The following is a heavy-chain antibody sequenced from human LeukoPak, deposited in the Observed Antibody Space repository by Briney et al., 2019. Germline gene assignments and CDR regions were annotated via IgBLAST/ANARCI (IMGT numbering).Heavy chain of an antibody. V-gene: IGHV4-61*02. J-gene: IGHJ3*02. CDR1: GGSISSGSYY. Sequence: SETLSLTCTVSGGSISSGSYYWSWTRQPAGKGLEWIGRIYTSGSTNYNPSLKSRVTISVDTSKNQFSLKLSSVTAADTAVYYCATNWNDGLDAFDIWGQGTMVTVSS. CDR3: ATNWNDGLDAFDI. D-gene: IGHD1-1*01. CDR2: IYTSGST.